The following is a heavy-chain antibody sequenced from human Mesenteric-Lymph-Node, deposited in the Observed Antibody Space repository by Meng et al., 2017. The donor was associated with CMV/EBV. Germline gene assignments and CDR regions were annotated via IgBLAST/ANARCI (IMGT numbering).Heavy chain of an antibody. V-gene: IGHV1-2*02. J-gene: IGHJ4*02. CDR3: ARLMTTVTGYYFDY. D-gene: IGHD4-17*01. CDR2: INPNSGGT. Sequence: ASVKVSCKASGYTFTGYYMHWVRQAPGQGLEWMGWINPNSGGTNYAQKFQGRVTMTRDTSISTAYMELSRLRSDDTAVCYCARLMTTVTGYYFDYWGQGTLVTVSS. CDR1: GYTFTGYY.